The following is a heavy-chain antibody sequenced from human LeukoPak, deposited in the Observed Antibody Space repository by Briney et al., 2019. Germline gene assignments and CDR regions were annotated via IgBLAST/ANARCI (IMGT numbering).Heavy chain of an antibody. D-gene: IGHD1-26*01. V-gene: IGHV1-2*02. CDR3: ARAPDGRWELHEYYYYMDV. J-gene: IGHJ6*03. CDR1: GYTFTGYY. Sequence: GASVKASCKASGYTFTGYYMHWVRQAPGQGLEWMGWINPNSGGTNYAQKFQGRVTMTRDTSISTACMELSRLRSDDTAVYYCARAPDGRWELHEYYYYMDVWGKGTTVTVSS. CDR2: INPNSGGT.